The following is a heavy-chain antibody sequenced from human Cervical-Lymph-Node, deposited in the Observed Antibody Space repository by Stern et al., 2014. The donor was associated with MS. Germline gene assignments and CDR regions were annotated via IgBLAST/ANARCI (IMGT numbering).Heavy chain of an antibody. Sequence: EVQLVESGGGLVQPGGSLRLSCAASGFTFSNYAMSWVRQAPGKGLEWVSALSGSGGSTSYADSVQGRCTIYRDNSKNTLYLQMNSLRVEDTAVYYCAKESNRYYYYGMDVWGQGTTVTVSS. J-gene: IGHJ6*02. D-gene: IGHD2/OR15-2a*01. CDR3: AKESNRYYYYGMDV. CDR2: LSGSGGST. CDR1: GFTFSNYA. V-gene: IGHV3-23*04.